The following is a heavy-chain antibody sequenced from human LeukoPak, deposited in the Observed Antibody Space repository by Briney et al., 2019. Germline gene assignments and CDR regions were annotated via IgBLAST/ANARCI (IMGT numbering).Heavy chain of an antibody. J-gene: IGHJ4*02. CDR2: ITNSGGRT. Sequence: GGSLRLSCAASGFIFSNYAMSWVRQPPGMGLEWVSGITNSGGRTFYADSVEGRFTISRDNSKNTLYLQMDSLRVDDTALYFCGKDRVGNSYLFDSWGQGTLVTVSS. D-gene: IGHD6-6*01. CDR1: GFIFSNYA. V-gene: IGHV3-23*01. CDR3: GKDRVGNSYLFDS.